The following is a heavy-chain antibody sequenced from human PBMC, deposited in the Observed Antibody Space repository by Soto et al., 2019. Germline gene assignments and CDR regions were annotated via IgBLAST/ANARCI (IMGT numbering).Heavy chain of an antibody. CDR2: ISYDGSNK. Sequence: QVQLVESGGGVVQPGRSLRLSCAASGFTFSSYGMHWVRQAPGKGLEWVAVISYDGSNKYYADSVKGRFTISRDNSKNTLYLQMNSLRAEDTAVYYCAKEHYYGSGSYCFDYWGQGTLVTVSS. CDR3: AKEHYYGSGSYCFDY. J-gene: IGHJ4*02. D-gene: IGHD3-10*01. CDR1: GFTFSSYG. V-gene: IGHV3-30*18.